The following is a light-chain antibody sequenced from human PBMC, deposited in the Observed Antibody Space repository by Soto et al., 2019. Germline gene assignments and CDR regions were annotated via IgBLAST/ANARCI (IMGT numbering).Light chain of an antibody. CDR3: LQRSNWPPT. CDR1: QSVSSY. CDR2: DAS. Sequence: EIVLTQSPATLSLSPGERATLSCRASQSVSSYLAWYQQKPGQAPRLLIYDASTRATGIPARFSGSGSGTDFTLTITSLEPEDFAVYYCLQRSNWPPTFGQGTKVEIK. J-gene: IGKJ1*01. V-gene: IGKV3-11*01.